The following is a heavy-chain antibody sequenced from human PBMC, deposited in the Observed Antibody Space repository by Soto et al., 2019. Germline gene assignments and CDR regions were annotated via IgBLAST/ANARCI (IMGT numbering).Heavy chain of an antibody. V-gene: IGHV5-51*01. D-gene: IGHD1-26*01. CDR1: GYSFTTYW. Sequence: EVQLVQSGAEVKEPGESLRISCRASGYSFTTYWIGWVRQMPGKGLEWMGIIYPSDSETRYSPSFQGQVTISADKYISPAYLHWSSLKASDTAMYYCARQEIVGATHFDFWGQGTLVTVSS. J-gene: IGHJ4*02. CDR2: IYPSDSET. CDR3: ARQEIVGATHFDF.